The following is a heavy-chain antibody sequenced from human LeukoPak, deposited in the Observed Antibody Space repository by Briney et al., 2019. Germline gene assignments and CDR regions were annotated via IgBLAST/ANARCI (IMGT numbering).Heavy chain of an antibody. CDR2: IGIAGDT. V-gene: IGHV3-13*01. D-gene: IGHD3-16*01. J-gene: IGHJ5*01. Sequence: GGSLRLSCAASGFTFSSYDMHWVRQATGKVLEWVSGIGIAGDTHYPDSVRGRFTIFRENAKNSLYLQMNSLRAEDTAVYYCARAQPPYHGRLDSWGQGILVTVSS. CDR1: GFTFSSYD. CDR3: ARAQPPYHGRLDS.